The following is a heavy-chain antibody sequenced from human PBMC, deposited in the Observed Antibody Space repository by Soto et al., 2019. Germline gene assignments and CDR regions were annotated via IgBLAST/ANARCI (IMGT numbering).Heavy chain of an antibody. J-gene: IGHJ4*02. CDR3: ASYSVGVDTDFDY. CDR2: IDPSDSYT. CDR1: GYSFTSYW. Sequence: GESLKISCKGSGYSFTSYWISWVRQMPGKGLEWMGRIDPSDSYTNYSPSFQGHVTISADKSISTAYLQWSSLKASDTAMYYCASYSVGVDTDFDYCGQGTLVTVSS. D-gene: IGHD5-18*01. V-gene: IGHV5-10-1*01.